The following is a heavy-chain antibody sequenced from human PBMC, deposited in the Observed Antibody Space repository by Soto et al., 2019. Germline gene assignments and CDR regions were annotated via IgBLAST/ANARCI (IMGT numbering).Heavy chain of an antibody. CDR2: INNNGNT. D-gene: IGHD4-17*01. CDR3: PRHLDLGEEPV. Sequence: PCQALPLPSNFSGGIARRGHWSLFRLPLGKKLEWIGYINNNGNTDYSPSLESRVTISVDTSKNQFSLKLTSATAADTAGDYCPRHLDLGEEPVWGDGSTVTVS. CDR1: GGIARRGH. J-gene: IGHJ6*02. V-gene: IGHV4-59*02.